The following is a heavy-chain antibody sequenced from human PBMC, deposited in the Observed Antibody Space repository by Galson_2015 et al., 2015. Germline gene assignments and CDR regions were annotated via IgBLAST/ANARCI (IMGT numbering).Heavy chain of an antibody. Sequence: SLRLSCAASGFTFSSYAMHWVRQAPGKGLEWVAVISYDGSNKYYADSVKGRFTISRDNSKNTLYLQMNSLGAEDTAVYYCASGAMRWSNSIDYWGQGTLVTVSS. CDR1: GFTFSSYA. CDR2: ISYDGSNK. V-gene: IGHV3-30*01. J-gene: IGHJ4*02. CDR3: ASGAMRWSNSIDY. D-gene: IGHD3-16*01.